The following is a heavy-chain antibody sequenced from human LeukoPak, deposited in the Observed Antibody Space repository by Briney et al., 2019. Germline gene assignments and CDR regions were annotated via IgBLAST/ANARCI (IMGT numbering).Heavy chain of an antibody. J-gene: IGHJ4*02. V-gene: IGHV3-21*01. CDR3: ARDRGYFCSGYYYDY. CDR1: GFTFSSYS. Sequence: GGSLRLSCAASGFTFSSYSMNWVRQAPGKGLEWVSSISSSSSYIYYADSVKGRFTISRDNAKNSLYLQMNSLRAEDTAVYYCARDRGYFCSGYYYDYWGQGTLVTVSS. D-gene: IGHD3-3*01. CDR2: ISSSSSYI.